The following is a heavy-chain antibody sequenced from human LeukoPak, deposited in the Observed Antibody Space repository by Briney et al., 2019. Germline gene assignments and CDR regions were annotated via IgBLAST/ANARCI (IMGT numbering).Heavy chain of an antibody. CDR3: AKDYPSFDY. CDR1: GFTFGDYW. J-gene: IGHJ4*02. CDR2: IYSDGST. V-gene: IGHV3-66*01. Sequence: PGGSLRLSCAASGFTFGDYWMSWVRQAPGKGVEWVSLIYSDGSTYYADSVKGRFTISRDNSKNTLYLQMNSLRAEDTAVYYCAKDYPSFDYWGQGTLVTVSS.